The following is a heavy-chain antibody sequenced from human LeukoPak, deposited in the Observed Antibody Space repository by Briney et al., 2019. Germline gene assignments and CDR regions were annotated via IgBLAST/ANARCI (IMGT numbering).Heavy chain of an antibody. D-gene: IGHD3-22*01. Sequence: SETLSLTCTVSGYSISSGYYWGWIRQPPGKGLEWIGSIYHSGSTYYNPSLKSRVTISVDTSKNQFSLKLGSVTAADTAVYYCARDQLIVGHHLDYWGQGTRATVSS. CDR3: ARDQLIVGHHLDY. CDR1: GYSISSGYY. J-gene: IGHJ4*02. V-gene: IGHV4-38-2*02. CDR2: IYHSGST.